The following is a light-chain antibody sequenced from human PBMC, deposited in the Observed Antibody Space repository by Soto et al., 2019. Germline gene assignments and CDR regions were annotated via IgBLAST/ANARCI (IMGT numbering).Light chain of an antibody. J-gene: IGLJ1*01. Sequence: QSVLTQPASVSGSPGQSITISCTGTSSDVGGYNYVSWYQQHPGKAPKLMIYDVSDQPSGVSNRFSGSKSGNTASLTISGLQAEDEADYYCSSYTNRGTLDIFGTGTKVTVL. CDR3: SSYTNRGTLDI. CDR1: SSDVGGYNY. V-gene: IGLV2-14*01. CDR2: DVS.